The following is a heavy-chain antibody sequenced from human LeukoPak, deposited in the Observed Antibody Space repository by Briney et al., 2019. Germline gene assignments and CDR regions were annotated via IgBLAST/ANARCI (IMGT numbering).Heavy chain of an antibody. V-gene: IGHV4-59*01. Sequence: SETLSLTCTVSGGSISSYYWSWLRQPPGKGLEWIGYIYYSGSTNYNPSLKSRVTISVDTSKNQFSLKLSSVTAADTAVYYCARDGYNYLDSGAFDIWGQGTMVTVSS. CDR1: GGSISSYY. J-gene: IGHJ3*02. CDR2: IYYSGST. D-gene: IGHD5-24*01. CDR3: ARDGYNYLDSGAFDI.